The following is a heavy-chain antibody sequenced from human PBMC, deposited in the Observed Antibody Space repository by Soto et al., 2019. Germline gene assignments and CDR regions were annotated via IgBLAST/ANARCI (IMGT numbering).Heavy chain of an antibody. CDR1: GGSFISYI. CDR3: AKSLVFVDHAYMDV. J-gene: IGHJ6*03. Sequence: QVQLVQSGAEVRKPGSSVKVSCEASGGSFISYIFTWVRQAPGQGLEWMGRSIPIQGRADYALKFQDRVTITADTSTQTIYMELRSLRPGDTASYYCAKSLVFVDHAYMDVWGKGTTVTVAS. V-gene: IGHV1-69*02. CDR2: SIPIQGRA. D-gene: IGHD2-21*01.